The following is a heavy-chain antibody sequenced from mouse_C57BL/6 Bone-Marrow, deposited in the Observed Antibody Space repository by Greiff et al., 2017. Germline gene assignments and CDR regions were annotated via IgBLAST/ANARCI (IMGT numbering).Heavy chain of an antibody. CDR3: ARGDYDDYAMDY. CDR2: ISYDGSN. CDR1: GYSITSGYY. D-gene: IGHD2-4*01. J-gene: IGHJ4*01. V-gene: IGHV3-6*01. Sequence: EVKLVESGPGLVKPSQSLSLTCSVTGYSITSGYYWNWIRQFPGNKLEWMGYISYDGSNNYNPSLKNRISITRDTSKNQFFLKLISVTTEDTATYYCARGDYDDYAMDYWGQGTSVTVSS.